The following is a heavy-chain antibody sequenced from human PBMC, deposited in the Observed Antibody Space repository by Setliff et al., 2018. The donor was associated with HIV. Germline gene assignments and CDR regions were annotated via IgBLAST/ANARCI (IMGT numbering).Heavy chain of an antibody. CDR3: ARPLWDSSGYTPLGIDAFDI. D-gene: IGHD3-22*01. Sequence: GESLKISCETSGYSFTSYWIGWVRQRPGKGLEWMGIIYPDDSDARYSPPFQGQVTISADKSIRTAYLQWSSLKASDSAIYYCARPLWDSSGYTPLGIDAFDIWGQGTMVTVSS. J-gene: IGHJ3*02. V-gene: IGHV5-51*01. CDR2: IYPDDSDA. CDR1: GYSFTSYW.